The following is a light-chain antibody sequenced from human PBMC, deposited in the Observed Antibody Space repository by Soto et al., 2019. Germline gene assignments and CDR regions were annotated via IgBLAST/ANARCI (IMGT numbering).Light chain of an antibody. CDR3: QQYSSLPHT. Sequence: EIVLTQSPATLSLSPGERATLSCRASQSVRSYLAWYQQKPGQTPRLLIYDAFNRATGIPARFSGSGSGTDFTLTISRLEPEDFVVYYCQQYSSLPHTFGQGTKLEVK. CDR2: DAF. CDR1: QSVRSY. J-gene: IGKJ2*01. V-gene: IGKV3-11*01.